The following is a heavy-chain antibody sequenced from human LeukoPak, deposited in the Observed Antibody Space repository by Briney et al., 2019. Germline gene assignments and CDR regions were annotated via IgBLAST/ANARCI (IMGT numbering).Heavy chain of an antibody. J-gene: IGHJ4*02. CDR3: ARCIAAAGTTFDY. Sequence: SETLSLTCTVSGGSISSYYWSWIWQPPGKGLEWIGYIYYSGSTNYNPSLKSRVTISVDTSKNQFSLKLSSVTAADTAVYYCARCIAAAGTTFDYWGQGTLVTVSS. CDR2: IYYSGST. D-gene: IGHD6-13*01. V-gene: IGHV4-59*01. CDR1: GGSISSYY.